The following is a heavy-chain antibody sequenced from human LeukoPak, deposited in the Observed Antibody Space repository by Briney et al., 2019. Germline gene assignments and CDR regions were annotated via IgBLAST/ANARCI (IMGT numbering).Heavy chain of an antibody. CDR1: GGSISSSYY. J-gene: IGHJ4*02. CDR2: IYYSGST. Sequence: SETLSLTCTVSGGSISSSYYWGWTRQPPGRGLEWIGSIYYSGSTYYNPSLKSRVTISVDTSKNQFSLKVISVTAAGTAVYYCARPTKGTAAQGYDYWGQGILVTVAS. CDR3: ARPTKGTAAQGYDY. V-gene: IGHV4-39*01. D-gene: IGHD6-6*01.